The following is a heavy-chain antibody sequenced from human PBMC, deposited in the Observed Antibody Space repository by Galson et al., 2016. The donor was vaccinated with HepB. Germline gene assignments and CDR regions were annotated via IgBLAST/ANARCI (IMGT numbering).Heavy chain of an antibody. D-gene: IGHD6-19*01. CDR3: ATGISVAGKYYYYYMDV. Sequence: LSLTCIVSGGSISSSNYYWGWIRQPPGRGLEWIGSIYYNGDTYYNPSLESRVTISVDTSKNQFSLRLSSVTAADTAVSYCATGISVAGKYYYYYMDVWGKWTPVTVSS. CDR2: IYYNGDT. J-gene: IGHJ6*03. CDR1: GGSISSSNYY. V-gene: IGHV4-39*01.